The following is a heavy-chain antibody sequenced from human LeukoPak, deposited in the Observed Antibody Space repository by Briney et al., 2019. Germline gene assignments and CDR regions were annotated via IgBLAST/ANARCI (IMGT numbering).Heavy chain of an antibody. J-gene: IGHJ5*02. CDR2: IYPGDSDT. CDR1: GYSFTSYW. V-gene: IGHV5-51*01. CDR3: ARQKTIAARPSLFDP. D-gene: IGHD6-6*01. Sequence: RGESLKISCKGSGYSFTSYWIGWVRQMPGKGLEWMGIIYPGDSDTRYSPSFQGQVTISADKSISTAYLQWSSLKASDTAMYYCARQKTIAARPSLFDPWGQGTLVTVSS.